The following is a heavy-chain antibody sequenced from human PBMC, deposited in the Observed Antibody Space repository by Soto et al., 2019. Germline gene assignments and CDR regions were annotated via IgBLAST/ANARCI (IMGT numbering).Heavy chain of an antibody. CDR2: IIPTGST. D-gene: IGHD3-10*01. J-gene: IGHJ6*02. CDR1: DASVSGQY. CDR3: ARGGITMAWNYYYYGMDV. Sequence: SETLCLPCAVSDASVSGQYWSWIRQPPGKGLEWVGEIIPTGSTSYNPSLKSRLRFSLDTSNYHFSLNLSSVSVADTAVYYCARGGITMAWNYYYYGMDVWGQGTTVTAP. V-gene: IGHV4-34*01.